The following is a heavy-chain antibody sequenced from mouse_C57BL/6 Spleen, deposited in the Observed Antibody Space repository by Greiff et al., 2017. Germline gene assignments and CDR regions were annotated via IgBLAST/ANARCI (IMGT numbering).Heavy chain of an antibody. Sequence: VQLQESGPELVKPGASVKISCKASGYAFSSSWMNWVKQRPGKGLEWIGRIYPGDGDTNYNGKFKGKATLTADKSSSTAYMQLSSLTSEDSAVYSGARGGGYLDDWGQGTTLTVSS. CDR1: GYAFSSSW. V-gene: IGHV1-82*01. CDR2: IYPGDGDT. CDR3: ARGGGYLDD. J-gene: IGHJ2*01.